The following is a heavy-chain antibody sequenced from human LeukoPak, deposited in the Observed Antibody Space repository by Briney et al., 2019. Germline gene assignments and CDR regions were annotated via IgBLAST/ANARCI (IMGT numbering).Heavy chain of an antibody. Sequence: EGSLRLSCAASGFIVSINYMSWVRQAPGKGLEWVSVIYSDGNTDYADSVKGRFTISRDDSKNTLYPQMSGLRAEDTAVYYCARDGGSGWSSAFFDHWGQGTLVSVSS. D-gene: IGHD6-19*01. J-gene: IGHJ4*02. CDR1: GFIVSINY. CDR3: ARDGGSGWSSAFFDH. V-gene: IGHV3-53*01. CDR2: IYSDGNT.